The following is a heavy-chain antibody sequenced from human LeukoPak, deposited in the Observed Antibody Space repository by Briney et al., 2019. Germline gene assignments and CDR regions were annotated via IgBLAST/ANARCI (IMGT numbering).Heavy chain of an antibody. J-gene: IGHJ4*02. CDR3: ARTADSYGYDRGDY. CDR2: ISAYNGNT. V-gene: IGHV1-18*01. Sequence: ASVKVSRKASGYTFTSYGISWVRQAPGQGLEWMGWISAYNGNTNYAQKLQGRVTMTTDTSTSTAYMELRSLRSDDTAVYYCARTADSYGYDRGDYWGQGTLVTVSS. D-gene: IGHD5-18*01. CDR1: GYTFTSYG.